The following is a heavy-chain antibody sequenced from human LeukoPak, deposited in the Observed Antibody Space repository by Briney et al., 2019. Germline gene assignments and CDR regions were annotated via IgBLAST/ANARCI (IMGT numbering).Heavy chain of an antibody. J-gene: IGHJ6*04. V-gene: IGHV4-30-4*01. CDR3: ARVVSEGKYVRAGGYYYYGMDV. Sequence: PSQTLSLTCTVSGGSISSGDYYWSWIRQPPGKGLEWIGYIYYSGSTYYNPSLKSRVTISVDTSKNQFSLKLSSVTAADTAVYYCARVVSEGKYVRAGGYYYYGMDVWGKGTTVTVSS. CDR2: IYYSGST. D-gene: IGHD3-10*01. CDR1: GGSISSGDYY.